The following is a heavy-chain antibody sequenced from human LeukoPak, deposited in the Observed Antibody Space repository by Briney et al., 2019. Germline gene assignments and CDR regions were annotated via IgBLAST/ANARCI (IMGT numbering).Heavy chain of an antibody. Sequence: GGSLRLSCTASGFTFRDSAMTWVRQAPGKGLQWVSLISFSGDNTYYADSVKGRFTISRDNAKDTLYLQMNSLRAEDTAIYYCARDIELSTWGLGTTVTVSS. J-gene: IGHJ6*02. CDR3: ARDIELST. V-gene: IGHV3-23*01. CDR1: GFTFRDSA. CDR2: ISFSGDNT. D-gene: IGHD3-16*02.